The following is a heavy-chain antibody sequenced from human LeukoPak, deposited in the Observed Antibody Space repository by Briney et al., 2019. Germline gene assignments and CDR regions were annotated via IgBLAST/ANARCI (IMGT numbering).Heavy chain of an antibody. CDR1: GYSISSGYY. D-gene: IGHD4-17*01. Sequence: SETLSLTCTVSGYSISSGYYWGWIRQPPGKGLEWIGSIYHSGSTYYNPSLKSRVMKLSSVTAADTAVYYCARDGSGYGDYLSYWYFDLWGRGTLVTVSS. CDR3: ARDGSGYGDYLSYWYFDL. V-gene: IGHV4-38-2*02. J-gene: IGHJ2*01. CDR2: IYHSGST.